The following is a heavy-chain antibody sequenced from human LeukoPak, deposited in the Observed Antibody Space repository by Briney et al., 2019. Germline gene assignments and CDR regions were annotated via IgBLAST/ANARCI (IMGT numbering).Heavy chain of an antibody. J-gene: IGHJ4*02. CDR2: LSASGGTT. CDR1: GFTFSSSA. V-gene: IGHV3-23*01. D-gene: IGHD5-12*01. CDR3: AKGLKGYSAYEQIDY. Sequence: GGSLRLSCAASGFTFSSSAMSWVRQVPGKGLEWVSGLSASGGTTYYADSVKGRFTISRDNSKNTLYLQMNSLRADDTAVYYCAKGLKGYSAYEQIDYWGQGTLVTVSS.